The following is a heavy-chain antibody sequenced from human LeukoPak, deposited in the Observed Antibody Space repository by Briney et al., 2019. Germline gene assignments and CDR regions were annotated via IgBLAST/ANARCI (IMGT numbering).Heavy chain of an antibody. J-gene: IGHJ3*02. D-gene: IGHD5-24*01. CDR2: MYYNGST. CDR3: AVLLAGVSDGFDNAFDI. Sequence: PSETLSLTCTVSGYSISSGYYWGWIRQPPGKGLEWIGSMYYNGSTYYNPSLKSRVTISVDTSKNQFSLKLRSVTAADTALYYCAVLLAGVSDGFDNAFDIWGQGTMVTVSS. V-gene: IGHV4-38-2*02. CDR1: GYSISSGYY.